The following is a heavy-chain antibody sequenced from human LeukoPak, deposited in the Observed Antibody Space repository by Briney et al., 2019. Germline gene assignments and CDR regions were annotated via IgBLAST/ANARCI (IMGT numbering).Heavy chain of an antibody. D-gene: IGHD2/OR15-2a*01. CDR2: SNSGGNT. J-gene: IGHJ4*02. CDR1: GFTFSNYA. V-gene: IGHV3-23*01. Sequence: GGSLRLSCAASGFTFSNYATNWVRQAPGKGLEWVSTSNSGGNTYYADSVKGRFTISRDNSKNMLYLQMNSLRAEDTAVYYCAKEPGFSRNFDSWGQGTLVTVSS. CDR3: AKEPGFSRNFDS.